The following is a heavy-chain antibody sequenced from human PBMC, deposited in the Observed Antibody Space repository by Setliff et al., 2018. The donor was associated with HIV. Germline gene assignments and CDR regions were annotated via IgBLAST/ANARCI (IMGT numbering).Heavy chain of an antibody. CDR2: IYTSGST. V-gene: IGHV4-38-2*02. CDR3: ARDRPYYYYGMDV. CDR1: GYSLSSDYY. Sequence: PSETLSLTCAVSGYSLSSDYYWGWIRQPPGKGLEWIGRIYTSGSTNYNPSLKSRVTISVDTSKNQFSLKLSSVTAADTAVYYCARDRPYYYYGMDVWGQGTTVTVSS. J-gene: IGHJ6*02.